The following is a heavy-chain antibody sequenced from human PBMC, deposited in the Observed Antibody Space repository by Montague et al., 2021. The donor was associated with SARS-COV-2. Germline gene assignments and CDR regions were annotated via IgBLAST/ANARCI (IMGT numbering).Heavy chain of an antibody. Sequence: SETLSLTCSVSGGSINNYFWGWIRQSPGKGLEWVGYMHSTGSTAYNPSLKSRVIISVDTSKTQISLKLSSVTAADTALYYCARAVVWAKKDTIESWGQGTLVTVSS. J-gene: IGHJ4*02. CDR3: ARAVVWAKKDTIES. D-gene: IGHD2-15*01. V-gene: IGHV4-59*01. CDR1: GGSINNYF. CDR2: MHSTGST.